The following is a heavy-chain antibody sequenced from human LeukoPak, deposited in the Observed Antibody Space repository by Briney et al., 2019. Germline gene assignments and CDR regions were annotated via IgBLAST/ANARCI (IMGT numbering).Heavy chain of an antibody. J-gene: IGHJ4*02. CDR2: IHPSGIF. CDR1: GGSCDDYY. D-gene: IGHD5-24*01. Sequence: SETLSLTCAVYGGSCDDYYCSWLRQPPGKGLEWIGEIHPSGIFYYNSALLSRVTISIDTSKSQFSLRLTSVTAADTAFYYCARGRDRSKAGDHWGQGSLVTVSS. V-gene: IGHV4-34*01. CDR3: ARGRDRSKAGDH.